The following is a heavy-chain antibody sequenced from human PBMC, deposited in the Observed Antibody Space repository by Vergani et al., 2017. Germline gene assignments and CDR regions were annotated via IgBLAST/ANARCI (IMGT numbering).Heavy chain of an antibody. D-gene: IGHD3-10*01. CDR3: ASTGRYYGSGSPARVADV. CDR1: GGSSIGYN. J-gene: IGHJ6*02. CDR2: INPSGST. Sequence: QVQLQQWGAGLLKPSETLSLTCAVYGGSSIGYNWSWIPQPQGKGLEWFGEINPSGSTNYNPSLKSRVTISVETSKNQFSLKLSSVTAADTAVYYCASTGRYYGSGSPARVADVWGQGTTVTVSS. V-gene: IGHV4-34*01.